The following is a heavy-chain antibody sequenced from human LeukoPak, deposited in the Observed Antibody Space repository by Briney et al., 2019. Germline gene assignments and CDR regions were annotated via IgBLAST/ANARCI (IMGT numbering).Heavy chain of an antibody. CDR1: GGSVSSGRYY. Sequence: SETLSLTCTVSGGSVSSGRYYWSWIRQPPGKGLEWIGYIYYSGSTNYNPSLKSRLTISVDTSKNQFSLKLSSVTAADTAVYYCARGSYYDYWGQGTLVTVSS. V-gene: IGHV4-61*01. D-gene: IGHD1-26*01. CDR3: ARGSYYDY. CDR2: IYYSGST. J-gene: IGHJ4*02.